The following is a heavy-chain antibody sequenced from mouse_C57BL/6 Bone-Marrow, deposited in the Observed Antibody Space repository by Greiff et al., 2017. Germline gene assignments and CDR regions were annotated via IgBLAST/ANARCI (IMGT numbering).Heavy chain of an antibody. Sequence: VQLQQSGPELVKPGASVKISCKASGYSFTGYYMNWVKQSPEKSLEWIGEINPSTGGTTYNQKFKAKATLTVDKSSSTAYMQLKSLTSEDSAVYYCARGDYSNSWFAYWGQGTLVTVSA. CDR3: ARGDYSNSWFAY. J-gene: IGHJ3*01. V-gene: IGHV1-42*01. CDR2: INPSTGGT. CDR1: GYSFTGYY. D-gene: IGHD2-5*01.